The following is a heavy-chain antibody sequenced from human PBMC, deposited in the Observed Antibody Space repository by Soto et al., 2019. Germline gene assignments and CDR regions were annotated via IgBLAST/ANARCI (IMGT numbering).Heavy chain of an antibody. Sequence: GGALRVSCAASGFTFSSYWMSWVRQAPGKGLEWVANIKQDGSEKYYVDSVKGRFTISRDNAKNSLYLQMNSLRAEDTAVYYCAIDSSGRTDYYYYGMDVWGQGTTVTVSS. D-gene: IGHD6-19*01. J-gene: IGHJ6*02. CDR2: IKQDGSEK. CDR3: AIDSSGRTDYYYYGMDV. V-gene: IGHV3-7*05. CDR1: GFTFSSYW.